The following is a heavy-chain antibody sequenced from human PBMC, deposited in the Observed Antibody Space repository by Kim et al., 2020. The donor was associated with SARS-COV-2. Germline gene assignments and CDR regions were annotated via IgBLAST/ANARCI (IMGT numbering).Heavy chain of an antibody. CDR3: ARLPSLGNYWFDP. J-gene: IGHJ5*02. Sequence: YNPSLKSRVTIAVDTSKNQFSLKLSSVTAADTAVYYCARLPSLGNYWFDPWGQGTLVTVSS. D-gene: IGHD3-16*01. V-gene: IGHV4-59*08.